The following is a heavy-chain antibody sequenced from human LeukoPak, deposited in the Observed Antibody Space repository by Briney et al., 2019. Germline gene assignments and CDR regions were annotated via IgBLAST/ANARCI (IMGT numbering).Heavy chain of an antibody. V-gene: IGHV3-74*01. J-gene: IGHJ4*02. Sequence: PGGSLRLSCAASGFTFSSYAMSWVRQAPGKGLVWISRINSDGSTTNYADSVKGRFTISRDNAKNTLYLQMNSLRAEDTAMYYCARGSAVTGVHWGQGTLVTVSS. CDR1: GFTFSSYA. CDR2: INSDGSTT. CDR3: ARGSAVTGVH. D-gene: IGHD1-14*01.